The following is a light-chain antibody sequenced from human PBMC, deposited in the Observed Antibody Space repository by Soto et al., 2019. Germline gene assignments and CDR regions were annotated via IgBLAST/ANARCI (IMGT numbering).Light chain of an antibody. CDR2: GPX. Sequence: IGVTQSAARLPVSPGEGATLSCKARQSFDNSHVAWYGQRRGLPTRILXXGPXNRATGIPERFSGSGSGEDFTLTISRLEPEGFAVYFCQQYGNSPTGTFGQGTRLEIK. J-gene: IGKJ5*01. V-gene: IGKV3-20*01. CDR1: QSFDNSH. CDR3: QQYGNSPTGT.